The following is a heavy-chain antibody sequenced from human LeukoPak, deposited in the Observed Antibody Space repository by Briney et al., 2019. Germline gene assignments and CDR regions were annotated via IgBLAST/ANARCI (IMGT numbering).Heavy chain of an antibody. CDR1: GFTFSSYG. V-gene: IGHV3-30*03. D-gene: IGHD6-13*01. CDR3: ARDIVSAGGRYFDY. CDR2: ISYDGSNK. Sequence: GRSLRLSCAASGFTFSSYGMHWVRQAPGKGLEWVAVISYDGSNKYYADSVKGRFTISRDNSRNTVYLQMNSPRAEDTAMYSCARDIVSAGGRYFDYWGQGTLVTVSS. J-gene: IGHJ4*02.